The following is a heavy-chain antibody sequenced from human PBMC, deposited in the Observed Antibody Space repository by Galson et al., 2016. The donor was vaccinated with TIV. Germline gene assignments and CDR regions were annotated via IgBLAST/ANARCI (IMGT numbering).Heavy chain of an antibody. D-gene: IGHD4-17*01. Sequence: SLRLSCAASGFMFSKDNMHWVRQAPGKGLEWVACISGRGSYISYADSVKGRFTITRDNARNSLDLQMNSLTAEDRAMCYCTREDGNYVPVYDGFDVWGPGAMVTGSS. J-gene: IGHJ3*01. CDR2: ISGRGSYI. CDR3: TREDGNYVPVYDGFDV. CDR1: GFMFSKDN. V-gene: IGHV3-21*04.